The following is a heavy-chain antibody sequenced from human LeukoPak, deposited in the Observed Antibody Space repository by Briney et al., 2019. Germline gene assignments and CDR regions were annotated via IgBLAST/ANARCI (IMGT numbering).Heavy chain of an antibody. CDR1: GFTFRSFW. CDR2: IKQVGSEK. D-gene: IGHD6-13*01. J-gene: IGHJ4*02. Sequence: GGSLRLSCAASGFTFRSFWMSWVRQAPGKGLEWVANIKQVGSEKYYVDSVKGRFTISRDNAKNSLYMQMNSLRAEDTAVYYCARGYSSDYWGQGTLVTVSS. V-gene: IGHV3-7*01. CDR3: ARGYSSDY.